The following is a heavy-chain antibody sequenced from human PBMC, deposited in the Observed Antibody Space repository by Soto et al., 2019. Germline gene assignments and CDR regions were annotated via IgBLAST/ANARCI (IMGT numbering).Heavy chain of an antibody. J-gene: IGHJ6*02. Sequence: GESLKISCKGSGYKYIDYWIGWVRQVPGKGLEWMGSIYPGDFDIKYGPSFQGQVTISADKSITTVYLQWSSLKASDTGIYYCARGETYYYYGMDVWGQGTTVTVSS. V-gene: IGHV5-51*01. CDR1: GYKYIDYW. CDR2: IYPGDFDI. CDR3: ARGETYYYYGMDV.